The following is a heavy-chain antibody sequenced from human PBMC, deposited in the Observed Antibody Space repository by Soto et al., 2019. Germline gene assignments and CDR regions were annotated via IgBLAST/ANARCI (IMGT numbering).Heavy chain of an antibody. J-gene: IGHJ3*02. Sequence: SVKVSCKASGGTFSSYAISWVRQAPGQGLEWVGGIIPIFGTANYAQKFQGRVTITADESTSTAYMELSSLRSEDTAVYYCARLYYYDSFLSLPNTHAFDIWGQGTMVTVSS. CDR3: ARLYYYDSFLSLPNTHAFDI. CDR2: IIPIFGTA. V-gene: IGHV1-69*13. CDR1: GGTFSSYA. D-gene: IGHD3-22*01.